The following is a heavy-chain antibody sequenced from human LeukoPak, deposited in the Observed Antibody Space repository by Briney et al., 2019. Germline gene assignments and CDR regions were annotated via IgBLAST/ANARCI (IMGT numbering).Heavy chain of an antibody. V-gene: IGHV3-7*01. CDR3: ARELREAIWFDP. D-gene: IGHD3-3*01. Sequence: PGGSLRLSCAASGFTFSSYWMSWVRQAPGKGLEWVANIKQDGSEKYYVESVKGRFTIPRDNAKNSLYLQMNSLRAEDTAVYYCARELREAIWFDPWGQGTLVTVSS. CDR1: GFTFSSYW. J-gene: IGHJ5*02. CDR2: IKQDGSEK.